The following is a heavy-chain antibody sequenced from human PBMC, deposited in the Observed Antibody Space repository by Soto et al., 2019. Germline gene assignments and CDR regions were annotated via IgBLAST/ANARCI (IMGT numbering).Heavy chain of an antibody. Sequence: QVQLVESGGGVVQPGRSLRLSCAASGFTFSSYAMHWVRQAPGKGLEWVAVISYDGSNKYYADSVKGRFTISRDNSKNTLYLQMNSLRAEATAVYYCARDLDYGDDYFDYWGQGTLVTVSS. CDR3: ARDLDYGDDYFDY. CDR2: ISYDGSNK. V-gene: IGHV3-30-3*01. CDR1: GFTFSSYA. D-gene: IGHD4-17*01. J-gene: IGHJ4*02.